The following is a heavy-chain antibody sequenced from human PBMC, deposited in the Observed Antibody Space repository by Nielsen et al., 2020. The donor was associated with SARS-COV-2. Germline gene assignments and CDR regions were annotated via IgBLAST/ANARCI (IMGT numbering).Heavy chain of an antibody. CDR2: ISWNSGSI. Sequence: SLKISCAASGFTFDDYAMHWVRQAPGKGLEWVSGISWNSGSIGYADSVKGRFTISRDNAKNSLYLQMNNLRAEDTALYYCASGEGYWGQGTLVTVSS. J-gene: IGHJ4*02. CDR3: ASGEGY. V-gene: IGHV3-9*01. CDR1: GFTFDDYA. D-gene: IGHD3-10*01.